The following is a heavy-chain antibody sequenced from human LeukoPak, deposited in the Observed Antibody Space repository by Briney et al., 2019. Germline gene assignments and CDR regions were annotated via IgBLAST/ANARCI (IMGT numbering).Heavy chain of an antibody. J-gene: IGHJ4*02. CDR2: INSGSTTV. CDR1: GFTFNTYS. CDR3: ARAKYQLLYFDY. Sequence: GGSLRLSCAASGFTFNTYSMNWVRQAPGKGLEWVSYINSGSTTVYYADSVKGRFTISRDNAKKSLYLQMNSLRVEDTAVYYCARAKYQLLYFDYWGQGTLVTVSS. V-gene: IGHV3-48*01. D-gene: IGHD2-2*01.